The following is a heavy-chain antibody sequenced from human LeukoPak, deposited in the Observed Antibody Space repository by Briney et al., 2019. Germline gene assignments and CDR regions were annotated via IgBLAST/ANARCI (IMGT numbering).Heavy chain of an antibody. CDR1: GFTVSSNY. J-gene: IGHJ5*02. Sequence: GGSLRLSCAASGFTVSSNYMSWVRQAPGKGLEWVSVIYSGGSTYYADSVKGRFTISRDNSKNTLYLQMNSLRAEDTAVYYCAKGEEQLVPYNWFDPWGQGTLVTVSS. V-gene: IGHV3-53*01. CDR3: AKGEEQLVPYNWFDP. D-gene: IGHD6-6*01. CDR2: IYSGGST.